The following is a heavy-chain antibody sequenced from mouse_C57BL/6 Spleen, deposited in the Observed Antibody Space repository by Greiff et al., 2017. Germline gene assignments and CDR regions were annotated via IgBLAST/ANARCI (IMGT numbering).Heavy chain of an antibody. CDR1: GYAFSSYW. D-gene: IGHD1-1*02. Sequence: QVQLQQSGAELVKPGASVKISCKASGYAFSSYWMNWVKQRPGKGLEWIGQIYPGDGDTNYNGKFKGKATLTADKSSSTAYMQLSSLTSEDSAVYFCARGGLWGYYAMDYWGQGTSVTVSS. CDR3: ARGGLWGYYAMDY. J-gene: IGHJ4*01. CDR2: IYPGDGDT. V-gene: IGHV1-80*01.